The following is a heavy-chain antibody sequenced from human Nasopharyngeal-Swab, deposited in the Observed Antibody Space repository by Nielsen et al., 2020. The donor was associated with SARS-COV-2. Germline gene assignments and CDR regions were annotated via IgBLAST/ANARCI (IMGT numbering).Heavy chain of an antibody. Sequence: GESLKISCAASGFTFSGSAMHWVRQASGKGLEWVGRIRSKANSYATAYAASVKGRFTISRDNSKNTLYLQMNSLRAEDTAVYYCAKGSRFSSSQAMGYNFDFWGQGTLVTVSS. J-gene: IGHJ4*02. CDR1: GFTFSGSA. D-gene: IGHD6-13*01. CDR3: AKGSRFSSSQAMGYNFDF. CDR2: IRSKANSYAT. V-gene: IGHV3-73*01.